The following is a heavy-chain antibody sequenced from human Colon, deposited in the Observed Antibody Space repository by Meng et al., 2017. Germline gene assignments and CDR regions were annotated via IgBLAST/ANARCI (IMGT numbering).Heavy chain of an antibody. J-gene: IGHJ3*02. Sequence: SETLSLTCTVSAYSISSDFYWNWIRQSPGKGLEWIGSVYHSGSTFYNPSLKSRVTISIDTSKNQFSLRLSSVTAADTAVYYCARGPDYPRGLFNIWGQGTMVTVSS. V-gene: IGHV4-38-2*02. D-gene: IGHD3-10*01. CDR2: VYHSGST. CDR1: AYSISSDFY. CDR3: ARGPDYPRGLFNI.